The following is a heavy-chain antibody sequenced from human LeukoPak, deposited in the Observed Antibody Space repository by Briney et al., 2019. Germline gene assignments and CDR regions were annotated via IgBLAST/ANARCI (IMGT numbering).Heavy chain of an antibody. CDR3: ARGGITMVRGVSYYYYMDV. J-gene: IGHJ6*03. V-gene: IGHV1-69*05. D-gene: IGHD3-10*01. CDR1: GGTFSSYA. Sequence: GASVKVSCKASGGTFSSYAISWVRQAPGQGLEWMGGIIPIFGTANYAQKFQGRVTITTDGSTSTAYMELSSLRSEDTAVYYCARGGITMVRGVSYYYYMDVWGKGTTVTVSS. CDR2: IIPIFGTA.